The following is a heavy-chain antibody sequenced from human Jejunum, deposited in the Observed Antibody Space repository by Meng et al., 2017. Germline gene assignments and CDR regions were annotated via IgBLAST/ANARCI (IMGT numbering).Heavy chain of an antibody. CDR3: AKNGAYCLEY. CDR2: IHHSGRA. V-gene: IGHV4-4*03. Sequence: DSGLGRGKPLGTMSPPFACHGGSLSSGHWWRWVRRSPGEGLQWIGEIHHSGRATYNPSLKSRVAISVDMSKNQFSLELSSVTAADTAVYYCAKNGAYCLEYWGQGTLVTVSS. CDR1: GGSLSSGHW. J-gene: IGHJ4*02. D-gene: IGHD2-8*02.